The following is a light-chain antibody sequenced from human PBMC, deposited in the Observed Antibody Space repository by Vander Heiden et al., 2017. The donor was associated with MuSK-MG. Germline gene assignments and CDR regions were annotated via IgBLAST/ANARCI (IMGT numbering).Light chain of an antibody. J-gene: IGKJ2*01. CDR3: QQDNSYPYT. CDR2: DAS. Sequence: DIQMTQSPSTLSASVGDRVTITCRASQSISSWLAWYQQKPGEAPKFLIYDASSLESGVPSRFSGSGSGTEFTLTISSLQPDDFATYYCQQDNSYPYTFGQGTKLXIK. CDR1: QSISSW. V-gene: IGKV1-5*01.